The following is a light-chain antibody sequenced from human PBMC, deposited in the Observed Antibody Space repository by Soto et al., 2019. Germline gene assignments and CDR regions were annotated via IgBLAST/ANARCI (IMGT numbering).Light chain of an antibody. CDR3: SSYTSSSTPFYV. V-gene: IGLV2-14*01. Sequence: QSVLTQPASVSGSPGQSITISCTGTSSDVGGYNYVSWYQQHPGKATKLMIYDVSNRPSGVSNRFSGSKSGNTASLTISVLQAEDEADYYCSSYTSSSTPFYVFGTGTKVTVL. J-gene: IGLJ1*01. CDR2: DVS. CDR1: SSDVGGYNY.